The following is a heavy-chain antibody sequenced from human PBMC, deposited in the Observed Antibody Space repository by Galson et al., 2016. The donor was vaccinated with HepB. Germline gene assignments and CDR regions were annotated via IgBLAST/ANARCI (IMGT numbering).Heavy chain of an antibody. Sequence: SVKVSCKASGYTFTSYYIHWVRQAPGQGLEWMGVINPNNGIPTYAQKVQGQKFQGRVTMITDTSTSTAYMELRSRRSDDTAVYYCARDPYYDIFTGYYTGYYYGMDVWGQGTTVTVSS. J-gene: IGHJ6*02. CDR2: INPNNGIP. V-gene: IGHV1-46*01. CDR3: ARDPYYDIFTGYYTGYYYGMDV. D-gene: IGHD3-9*01. CDR1: GYTFTSYY.